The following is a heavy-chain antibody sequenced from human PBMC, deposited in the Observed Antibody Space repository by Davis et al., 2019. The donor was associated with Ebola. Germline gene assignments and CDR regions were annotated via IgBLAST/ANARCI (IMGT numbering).Heavy chain of an antibody. CDR3: ARDFGYVWFDP. CDR2: IWYDGSNK. J-gene: IGHJ5*02. V-gene: IGHV3-33*01. CDR1: GFTFSSYG. Sequence: GGSLRLSCAASGFTFSSYGMHWVRQAPGKGLEWVAVIWYDGSNKYYADSVKGRFTISRDNSKNTLFLQMNSLRAEDTAVYYCARDFGYVWFDPWGQGTLVTVSS. D-gene: IGHD5-12*01.